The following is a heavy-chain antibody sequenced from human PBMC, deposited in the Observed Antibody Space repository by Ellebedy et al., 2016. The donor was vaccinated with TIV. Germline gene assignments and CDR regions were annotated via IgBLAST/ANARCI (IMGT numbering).Heavy chain of an antibody. CDR2: INHSGST. Sequence: MPSETLSLTCTVSGGSISRDSWSWIRQPPGKGLEWIGEINHSGSTNYNPSLKSRVTISVDTSKNQFSLKLSSVTAADTAVYYCARCSIWSGLDYWGQGTLVTVSS. CDR1: GGSISRDS. D-gene: IGHD3-3*01. V-gene: IGHV4-34*01. CDR3: ARCSIWSGLDY. J-gene: IGHJ4*02.